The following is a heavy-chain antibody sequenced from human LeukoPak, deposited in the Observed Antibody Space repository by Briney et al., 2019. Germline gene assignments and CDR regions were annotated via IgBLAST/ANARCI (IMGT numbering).Heavy chain of an antibody. V-gene: IGHV3-23*01. CDR1: GFTFSIYA. CDR2: ITSRDGGT. J-gene: IGHJ5*01. Sequence: PGGSLRLSCAASGFTFSIYAMSWVRQAPGKGLEWVSSITSRDGGTFYTDPVKGRFTISRDNSKNMLYLQMNSLRAEDTAIYYCAKDRPNYYESNGDYYRRNGDSWGQGTLVIVSS. CDR3: AKDRPNYYESNGDYYRRNGDS. D-gene: IGHD3-22*01.